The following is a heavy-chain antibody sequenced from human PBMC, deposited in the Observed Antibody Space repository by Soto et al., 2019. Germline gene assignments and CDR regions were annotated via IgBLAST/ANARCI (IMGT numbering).Heavy chain of an antibody. CDR3: ARVSDSYDSRDFWALIRD. D-gene: IGHD3-22*01. CDR2: MNPGSGDT. CDR1: GYTFTNYE. V-gene: IGHV1-8*01. Sequence: QVQLVQSGAEVKKPGASVKVSCKASGYTFTNYEINWVRQATGQGIEWMGWMNPGSGDTAYAQKFQGRVTMTRETSISTDYMELSSLRSEDTAVYYCARVSDSYDSRDFWALIRDWGQGTLVSVSS. J-gene: IGHJ4*02.